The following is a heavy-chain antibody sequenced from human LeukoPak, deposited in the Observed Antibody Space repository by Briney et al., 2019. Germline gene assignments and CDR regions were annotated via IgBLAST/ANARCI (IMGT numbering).Heavy chain of an antibody. CDR2: INYSGST. J-gene: IGHJ4*02. V-gene: IGHV4-34*01. D-gene: IGHD6-19*01. CDR3: ARARFWGRPGIAVAGTKRGNFDY. CDR1: GGSFSGYY. Sequence: SETLSLTCAVYGGSFSGYYWSWIRQPPGKGLEWIGEINYSGSTNYNPSLKSRVTISVDTSKNQFSLKLSSVTAADTAVYYCARARFWGRPGIAVAGTKRGNFDYWGQGTLVTVSS.